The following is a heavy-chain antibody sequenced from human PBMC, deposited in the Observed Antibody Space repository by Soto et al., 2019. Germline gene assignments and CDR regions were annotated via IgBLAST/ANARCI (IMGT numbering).Heavy chain of an antibody. Sequence: QMQLVESGGDVVQPGTSLRLSCVASGFTFSAFGMHWVRQAPGKGLEWVAIASYGGGTKYYGDSVQGRFTISRDNSRDTLYLHMNSLREGDTAVYYCAKGPLRFPDYGDSADYPSGMDVWGHGTTVTVSS. D-gene: IGHD4-17*01. V-gene: IGHV3-30*18. J-gene: IGHJ6*02. CDR2: ASYGGGTK. CDR1: GFTFSAFG. CDR3: AKGPLRFPDYGDSADYPSGMDV.